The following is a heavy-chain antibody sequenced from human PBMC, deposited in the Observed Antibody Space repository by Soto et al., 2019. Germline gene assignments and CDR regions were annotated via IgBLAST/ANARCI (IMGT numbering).Heavy chain of an antibody. D-gene: IGHD2-15*01. J-gene: IGHJ6*02. Sequence: GESLKISCKGSGYSFTSYWIGWVRQMPGKGLEWMGIIYPGDSDTRYSPSFQGQVTISADKSISTAYLQWSSLKASDTAMYYCARVRRYCSGGSCYSYGMDVWGQGTTVTVSS. CDR2: IYPGDSDT. CDR3: ARVRRYCSGGSCYSYGMDV. CDR1: GYSFTSYW. V-gene: IGHV5-51*01.